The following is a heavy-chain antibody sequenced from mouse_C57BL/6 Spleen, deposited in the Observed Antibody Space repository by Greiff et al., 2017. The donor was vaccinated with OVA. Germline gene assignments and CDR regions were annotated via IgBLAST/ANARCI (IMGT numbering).Heavy chain of an antibody. D-gene: IGHD5-5*01. CDR3: ARSDYVPGRGDAMDY. Sequence: QVQLQQSGPELVKPGASVKISCKASGYTFTDYYINWVKQRPGQGLEWIGWIFPGSGSTYYNEKFKGKATLTVDKSSSTAYMLLSSLTSEDSAVYFCARSDYVPGRGDAMDYWGQGTSVTASS. CDR2: IFPGSGST. V-gene: IGHV1-75*01. J-gene: IGHJ4*01. CDR1: GYTFTDYY.